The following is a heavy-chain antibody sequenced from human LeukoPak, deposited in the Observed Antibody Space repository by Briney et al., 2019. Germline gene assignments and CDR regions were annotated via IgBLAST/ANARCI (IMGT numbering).Heavy chain of an antibody. J-gene: IGHJ4*02. Sequence: GGSLRLSCAASGFTFSSYWMSWVRQAPGKGLEWVANIKQDGSEKYYVDSVTGRFTISRDNAKNSLYLQMNSLRAEDTAVYYCARDGGSGWPSFDYWGQGTLVTVSS. CDR1: GFTFSSYW. CDR3: ARDGGSGWPSFDY. CDR2: IKQDGSEK. V-gene: IGHV3-7*01. D-gene: IGHD6-19*01.